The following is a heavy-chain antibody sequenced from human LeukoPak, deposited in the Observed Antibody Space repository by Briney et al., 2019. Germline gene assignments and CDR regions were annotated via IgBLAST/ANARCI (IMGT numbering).Heavy chain of an antibody. CDR1: GFTFSSYG. CDR3: GRDLGGRGGA. J-gene: IGHJ5*02. D-gene: IGHD3-16*01. V-gene: IGHV3-30*03. CDR2: ISYDGSNK. Sequence: GRSLRLSCAASGFTFSSYGMHWVRQAPGKGLEWVAVISYDGSNKYYADSVKGRFTISRDNAKDTLYLQMNSLRPEDTAVYYCGRDLGGRGGAWGQGTLVTVSS.